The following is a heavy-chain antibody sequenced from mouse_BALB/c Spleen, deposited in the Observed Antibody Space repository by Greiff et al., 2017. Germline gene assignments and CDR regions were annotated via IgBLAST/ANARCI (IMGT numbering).Heavy chain of an antibody. V-gene: IGHV5-4*02. CDR2: ISDGGSYT. J-gene: IGHJ4*01. Sequence: EVKLMESGGGLVKPGGSLKLSCAASGFTFSDYYMYWVRQTPEKRLEWVATISDGGSYTYYPDSVKGRFTISRDNAKNNLYLQMSSLKSEDTAMYYCARDITTVGVDYWGQGTSVTVSS. CDR3: ARDITTVGVDY. D-gene: IGHD1-1*01. CDR1: GFTFSDYY.